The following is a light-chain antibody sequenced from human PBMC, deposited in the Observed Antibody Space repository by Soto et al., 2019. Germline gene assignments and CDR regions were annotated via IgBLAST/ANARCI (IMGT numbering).Light chain of an antibody. CDR1: SSDVGRYNY. V-gene: IGLV2-14*01. Sequence: QPVLTQPDSVSGSPGQSIAISCTGTSSDVGRYNYVSWYQQHPGKAPKLMIYEVTNRPSGVSNRFSGSKSGNTASLTITGLQADDEADYYCSTFGGTGVFGTGTKLTVL. J-gene: IGLJ1*01. CDR2: EVT. CDR3: STFGGTGV.